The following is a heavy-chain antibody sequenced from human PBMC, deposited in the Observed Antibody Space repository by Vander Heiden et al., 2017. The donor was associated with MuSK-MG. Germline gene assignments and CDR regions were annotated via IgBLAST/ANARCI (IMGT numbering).Heavy chain of an antibody. J-gene: IGHJ4*02. CDR3: AKDIPSDCSGGSCYLY. CDR2: ISGSGGST. V-gene: IGHV3-23*04. CDR1: GFTFSSYA. D-gene: IGHD2-15*01. Sequence: EVQLVESGGGLVQPGGSLRLSCAASGFTFSSYAMSWVRQAPGKGLEWVSAISGSGGSTYYADSVKGRFTISRDNSKNTLYLQMNSLRAEDTAVYYCAKDIPSDCSGGSCYLYWGQGTLVTVSS.